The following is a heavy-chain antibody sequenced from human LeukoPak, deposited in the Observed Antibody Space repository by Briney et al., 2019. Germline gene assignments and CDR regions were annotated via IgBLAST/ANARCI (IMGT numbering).Heavy chain of an antibody. J-gene: IGHJ4*02. D-gene: IGHD6-19*01. CDR2: ISGSGSNT. CDR3: AKDGYSSGWGYFDY. CDR1: GFAFSSYE. Sequence: PGGSLRLSCADSGFAFSSYEMTWVRQAPGKGLEWISYISGSGSNTYYADSVKGRFTISRDNSKNALYLQTNSLRAEDTAVYYCAKDGYSSGWGYFDYWGQGTLVTVSS. V-gene: IGHV3-48*03.